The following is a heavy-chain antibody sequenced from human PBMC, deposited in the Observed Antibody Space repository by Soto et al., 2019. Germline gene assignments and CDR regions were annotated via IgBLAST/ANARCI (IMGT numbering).Heavy chain of an antibody. V-gene: IGHV3-23*01. CDR3: AKESGDDFWSGYYYFDY. CDR1: GFTFSSYA. CDR2: ISGSGGST. Sequence: GGSLRLSCAASGFTFSSYAMSWVRQAPGKGLEWVSAISGSGGSTYYADSVKGRFTISRDNSKNTLYLQMNSLRAEDTAVYYCAKESGDDFWSGYYYFDYWGQGTLVTVSS. D-gene: IGHD3-3*01. J-gene: IGHJ4*02.